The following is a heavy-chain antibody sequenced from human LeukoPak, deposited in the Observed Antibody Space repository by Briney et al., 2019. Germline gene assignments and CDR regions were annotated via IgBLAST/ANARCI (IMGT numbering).Heavy chain of an antibody. J-gene: IGHJ4*02. D-gene: IGHD3-9*01. CDR1: GFPFSSYA. Sequence: GGSLRLSCAASGFPFSSYAMSWVRQSPGKGLEWVSAISGGNGNTYYAYYADSVRGRFTITRDSSKNTLYLQMNSLRAEDTAVYYCAKFYDILTGYFDYWGQGTLVTVSS. CDR3: AKFYDILTGYFDY. V-gene: IGHV3-23*01. CDR2: ISGGNGNTYYA.